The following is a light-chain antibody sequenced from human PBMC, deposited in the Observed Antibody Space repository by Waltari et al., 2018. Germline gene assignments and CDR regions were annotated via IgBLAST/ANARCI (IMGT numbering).Light chain of an antibody. CDR1: SSDVGGHNY. J-gene: IGLJ2*01. CDR3: SSYTSSSTVV. Sequence: QSALTQPASVSGSPGQSITIPCPGTSSDVGGHNYVSWYQHHPGKAPKLMIYEVNNRPSGVSTRFSGSKSGNTASLTISDLQAEDEADYHCSSYTSSSTVVFGGGTKLTVL. CDR2: EVN. V-gene: IGLV2-14*01.